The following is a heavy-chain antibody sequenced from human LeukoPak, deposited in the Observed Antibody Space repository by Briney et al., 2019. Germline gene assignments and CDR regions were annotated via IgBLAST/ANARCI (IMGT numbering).Heavy chain of an antibody. CDR1: GDSISSYY. J-gene: IGHJ5*02. CDR3: ARVMDYYDSSGYLDWFDP. Sequence: PSETLSLTCTVSGDSISSYYWSWIRQPPGKGLEWIGYIYYSGSTNYNPSLKSRVTISVDTSKNQFSLKLSSVTAADTAVYYCARVMDYYDSSGYLDWFDPWGQGTLVTVSS. V-gene: IGHV4-59*01. CDR2: IYYSGST. D-gene: IGHD3-22*01.